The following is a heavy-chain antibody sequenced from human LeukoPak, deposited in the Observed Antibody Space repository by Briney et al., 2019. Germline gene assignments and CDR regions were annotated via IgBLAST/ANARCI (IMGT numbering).Heavy chain of an antibody. D-gene: IGHD6-6*01. J-gene: IGHJ6*02. V-gene: IGHV5-51*01. CDR3: ARHKIAARTNYYYYYGMDV. Sequence: GESLKISCKGSGYSFTSYWIGWVRQMPGKGLEWMGIIYPGDSDTGYSPSFQGQVTISADKSISTAYLQWSSLKASDTAMYYCARHKIAARTNYYYYYGMDVWGQGTTVTVSS. CDR2: IYPGDSDT. CDR1: GYSFTSYW.